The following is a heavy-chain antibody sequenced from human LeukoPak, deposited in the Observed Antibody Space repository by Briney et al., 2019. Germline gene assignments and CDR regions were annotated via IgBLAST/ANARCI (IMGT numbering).Heavy chain of an antibody. CDR1: GFTFSSYW. V-gene: IGHV3-7*01. Sequence: PGGSLRLSCAASGFTFSSYWMSWVRQAPGKGLEWVANIKQDGSEKYYVDSVKGRFTISRDNAKSSLYLQMNSLRAEDTAVYYCARDSLMAGFYYGMDVWGQGTTVTVSS. D-gene: IGHD6-19*01. CDR3: ARDSLMAGFYYGMDV. CDR2: IKQDGSEK. J-gene: IGHJ6*02.